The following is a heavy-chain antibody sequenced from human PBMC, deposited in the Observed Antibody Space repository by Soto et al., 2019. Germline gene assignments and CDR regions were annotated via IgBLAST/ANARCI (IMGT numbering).Heavy chain of an antibody. V-gene: IGHV4-4*09. J-gene: IGHJ5*02. CDR1: GGSISNYY. CDR2: IYLSGNT. D-gene: IGHD4-17*01. CDR3: ARFYGDYSNWFDP. Sequence: SETLSLTCTVCGGSISNYYWSWIRQPPGKGLEWIGYIYLSGNTYYNPSLKSRVTISVDRSKNQFSLKLNSVTAADTAVYYCARFYGDYSNWFDPWGQGTLVTVSS.